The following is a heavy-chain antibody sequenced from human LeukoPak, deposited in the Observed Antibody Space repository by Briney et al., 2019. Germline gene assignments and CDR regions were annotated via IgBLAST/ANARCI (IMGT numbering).Heavy chain of an antibody. V-gene: IGHV4-59*08. CDR3: ARFGGGNPHFDY. Sequence: SETLSLTCTVSGGSISSYYWSWIRQPPGKGLEWIGYIYYSGSTKYNPSLKSPVTISVDTSKNQFSLKLSSVTAADTAVYYCARFGGGNPHFDYRGQGTLVTVSS. CDR2: IYYSGST. D-gene: IGHD4-23*01. CDR1: GGSISSYY. J-gene: IGHJ4*02.